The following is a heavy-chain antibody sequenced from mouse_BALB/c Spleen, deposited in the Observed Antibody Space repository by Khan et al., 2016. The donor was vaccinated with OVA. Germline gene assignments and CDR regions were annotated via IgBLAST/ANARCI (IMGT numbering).Heavy chain of an antibody. CDR1: GFTFSTYG. J-gene: IGHJ3*01. CDR2: VSTGGHYT. V-gene: IGHV5-6*01. Sequence: EVELVESGGDVVKPGGSLKLSCAASGFTFSTYGMSWVRQTPDKRLEWVATVSTGGHYTYYPDTVKGRFTIFRDNAKNTLYLQMSSLKSEDTAMFYCERLANYTDSEGFAYWGQGTLVTVSA. D-gene: IGHD1-1*01. CDR3: ERLANYTDSEGFAY.